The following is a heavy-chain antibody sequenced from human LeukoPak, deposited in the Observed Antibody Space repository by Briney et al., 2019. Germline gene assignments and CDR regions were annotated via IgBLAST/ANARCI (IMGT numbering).Heavy chain of an antibody. J-gene: IGHJ5*02. CDR3: AKEPSYCSNGVCYSRVFDG. Sequence: GGSLRLSCAASGFTFSGYWMRWVRQAPGKGLEWVANIKEDGSEKHYADSVEGRFTISKDNARNSLYLQMHSLRAEDTAVYYCAKEPSYCSNGVCYSRVFDGWGQGTLVTVSS. CDR1: GFTFSGYW. D-gene: IGHD2-8*01. V-gene: IGHV3-7*03. CDR2: IKEDGSEK.